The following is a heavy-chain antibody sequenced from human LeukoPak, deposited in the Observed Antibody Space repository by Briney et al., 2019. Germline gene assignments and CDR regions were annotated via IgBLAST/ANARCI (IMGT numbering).Heavy chain of an antibody. V-gene: IGHV3-30*02. Sequence: PGGSLRLSCAASGFTFGSYGIHWVRQAPGKGLEWVAFIRYGGSNQYYAESVKGRFTISRDNSKNTLYLQVSSLRADDTAVYYCAKDRVAHCSGGTCSVDYWGQGTLVTVSS. CDR2: IRYGGSNQ. J-gene: IGHJ4*02. D-gene: IGHD2-15*01. CDR3: AKDRVAHCSGGTCSVDY. CDR1: GFTFGSYG.